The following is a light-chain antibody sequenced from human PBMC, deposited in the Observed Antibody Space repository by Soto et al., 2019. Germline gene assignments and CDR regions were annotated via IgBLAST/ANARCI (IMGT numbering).Light chain of an antibody. J-gene: IGKJ1*01. V-gene: IGKV1-5*01. CDR3: QQYNSYPWT. CDR1: QSISSW. Sequence: DFQITQAPSTLSASVGDRVTSTCRASQSISSWLAWYQQKPGKAPKLLIYDASSLESGVPSRFSGSGSGTEFTLTITSLQPDDFATYYCQQYNSYPWTFGQGTKVDI. CDR2: DAS.